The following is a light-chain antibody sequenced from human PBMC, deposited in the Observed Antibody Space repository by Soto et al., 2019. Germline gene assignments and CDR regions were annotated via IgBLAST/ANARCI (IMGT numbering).Light chain of an antibody. CDR2: AAS. V-gene: IGKV1-8*01. Sequence: AIRMTQSPSSLSASTGDRVTITCRASQGISSYLAWYQQKPGKAPKLLIYAASTLQSGVPSRFSGSGSGTDFTLTMSCLKSKDFATYYCQQYYSYPRTFGPGTKVNMK. CDR1: QGISSY. J-gene: IGKJ3*01. CDR3: QQYYSYPRT.